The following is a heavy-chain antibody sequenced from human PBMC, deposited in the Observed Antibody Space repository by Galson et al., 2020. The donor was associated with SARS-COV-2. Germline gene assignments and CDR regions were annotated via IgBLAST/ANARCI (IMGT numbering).Heavy chain of an antibody. CDR3: ARGRHYGGNSRPYDY. Sequence: SETLSLTCAVYGGSFSGYYWSWIRQPPGKGLEWIGEINHSGSTNYNPSLKSRVTISVDTSKNQFSLKLSSVTAADTAVYYCARGRHYGGNSRPYDYWGQGTLVTVSS. V-gene: IGHV4-34*01. CDR2: INHSGST. CDR1: GGSFSGYY. J-gene: IGHJ4*02. D-gene: IGHD4-17*01.